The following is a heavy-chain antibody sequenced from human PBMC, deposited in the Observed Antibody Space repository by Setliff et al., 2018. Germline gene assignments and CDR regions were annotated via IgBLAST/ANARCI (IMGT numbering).Heavy chain of an antibody. V-gene: IGHV1-3*01. J-gene: IGHJ6*03. CDR3: ARDGFEIVVVPAAIYYYYYMDV. Sequence: ASVKVSCKASGYTFTSYAMHWVRQAPGQRLEWMGWINAGNGNTKYSQKFQGRVTITRDTSASTAYMELSSLRSEDTAGYYCARDGFEIVVVPAAIYYYYYMDVWGKGTTVTVSS. D-gene: IGHD2-2*01. CDR2: INAGNGNT. CDR1: GYTFTSYA.